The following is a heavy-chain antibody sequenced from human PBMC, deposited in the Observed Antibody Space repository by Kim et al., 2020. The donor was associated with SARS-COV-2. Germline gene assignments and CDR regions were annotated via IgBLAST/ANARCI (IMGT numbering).Heavy chain of an antibody. CDR1: GYSFTSYW. CDR3: ARQFAGGYSYGSSPGYFDY. Sequence: GESLKISCKGSGYSFTSYWIGWVRQMPGKGLEWMGIIYPGDSDTRYSPSFQGQVTISADKSISTAYLQWSSLKASDTAMYYCARQFAGGYSYGSSPGYFDYWGQGTLVTVSS. D-gene: IGHD5-18*01. J-gene: IGHJ4*02. CDR2: IYPGDSDT. V-gene: IGHV5-51*01.